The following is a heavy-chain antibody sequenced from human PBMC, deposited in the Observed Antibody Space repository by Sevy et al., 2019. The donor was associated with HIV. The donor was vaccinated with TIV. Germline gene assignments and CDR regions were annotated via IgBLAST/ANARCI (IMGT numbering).Heavy chain of an antibody. V-gene: IGHV3-23*01. CDR1: GFTFSTYA. D-gene: IGHD5-12*01. CDR3: AREMDIITRYIDY. CDR2: MSGSGGRT. J-gene: IGHJ4*02. Sequence: GGSLRLSCAGSGFTFSTYAMNWVRQAPGKGLEWVSGMSGSGGRTYYADSVKGRFTISRDNSKKTLYLQMNSLRGEDTAVDYCAREMDIITRYIDYWGQGTLVTVSS.